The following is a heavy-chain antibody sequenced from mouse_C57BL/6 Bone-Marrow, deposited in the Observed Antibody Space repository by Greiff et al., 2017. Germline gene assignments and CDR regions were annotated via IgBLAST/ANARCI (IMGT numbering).Heavy chain of an antibody. CDR2: INPNYGTT. V-gene: IGHV1-39*01. J-gene: IGHJ2*01. CDR3: ARGYHYGSSLYFDY. D-gene: IGHD1-1*01. CDR1: GYSFTDYN. Sequence: VQLQQSGPELVKPGASVSISCKASGYSFTDYNMNWVKQSNGKSLEWIGVINPNYGTTSYNQKFKGKATLTVDQSSSTDYMQLNNLTSEDSAVYYCARGYHYGSSLYFDYWRQGTTLTVSS.